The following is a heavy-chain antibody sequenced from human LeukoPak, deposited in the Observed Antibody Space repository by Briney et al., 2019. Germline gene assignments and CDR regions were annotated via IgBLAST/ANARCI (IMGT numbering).Heavy chain of an antibody. J-gene: IGHJ6*04. CDR1: GFTFSSYW. CDR2: INHNGNVN. D-gene: IGHD3-16*01. V-gene: IGHV3-7*03. Sequence: SLRLSCAASGFTFSSYWMNWARQAPGKGLEWVASINHNGNVNYYVDSVKGRFTISRDNAKNSLYLQMSNLRAEDTAVYFCARGGGLDVWGKGATVTVSS. CDR3: ARGGGLDV.